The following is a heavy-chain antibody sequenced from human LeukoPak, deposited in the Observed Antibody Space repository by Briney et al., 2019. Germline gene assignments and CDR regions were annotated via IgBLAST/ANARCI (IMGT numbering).Heavy chain of an antibody. CDR2: ISGSDGST. CDR1: GFTFSSYA. V-gene: IGHV3-23*01. J-gene: IGHJ6*03. D-gene: IGHD5-12*01. CDR3: AKLGGATISYYYYYMDV. Sequence: GGSLRLSCAASGFTFSSYAMSWVPQAPGKGLEWVSAISGSDGSTYYADSVKGRFTISRDNSKNTLYLQMNSLRAEDTAVYYCAKLGGATISYYYYYMDVWGKGTTVTVSS.